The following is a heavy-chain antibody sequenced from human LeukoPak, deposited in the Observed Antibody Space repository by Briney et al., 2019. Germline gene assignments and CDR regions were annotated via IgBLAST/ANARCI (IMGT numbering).Heavy chain of an antibody. CDR1: GGTFSSYA. CDR3: ARAYYDFWSGYWSDY. Sequence: ASVKVSCKASGGTFSSYAISWVRQAPGQGLEWMGGIIPIFGTANYAQKFQGRVTITTDESTSTAYMELSSLRSEDTAVYYCARAYYDFWSGYWSDYWGQGTLVTVSS. CDR2: IIPIFGTA. J-gene: IGHJ4*02. D-gene: IGHD3-3*01. V-gene: IGHV1-69*05.